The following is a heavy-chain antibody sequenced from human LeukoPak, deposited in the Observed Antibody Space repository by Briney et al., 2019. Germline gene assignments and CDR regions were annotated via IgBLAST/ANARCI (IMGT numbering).Heavy chain of an antibody. CDR1: GGSISSGGYY. V-gene: IGHV4-31*03. Sequence: SETLSLTCTVSGGSISSGGYYWSWIRQHPGKGLEWIGYIYYSGSTYYNPSLKSRVTISVDTSKNQFSLKLSSVTAADTAVYYCATPEEGWYFDLWGRGTLVTVSS. CDR3: ATPEEGWYFDL. CDR2: IYYSGST. J-gene: IGHJ2*01.